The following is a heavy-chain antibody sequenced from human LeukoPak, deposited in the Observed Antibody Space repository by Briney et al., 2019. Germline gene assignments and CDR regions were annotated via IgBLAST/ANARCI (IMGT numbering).Heavy chain of an antibody. CDR3: ARLRVVVPAAIGYYYYGMDV. CDR1: GGSISSYY. Sequence: SETLSLTCTVSGGSISSYYWSWIRQPPGKGLEWIGYIYYSGSTNYNPSLKSRVTISVDTSKNQFSLKLSSVTAADTPVYYCARLRVVVPAAIGYYYYGMDVWGQGTTVTVSS. V-gene: IGHV4-59*01. CDR2: IYYSGST. J-gene: IGHJ6*02. D-gene: IGHD2-2*02.